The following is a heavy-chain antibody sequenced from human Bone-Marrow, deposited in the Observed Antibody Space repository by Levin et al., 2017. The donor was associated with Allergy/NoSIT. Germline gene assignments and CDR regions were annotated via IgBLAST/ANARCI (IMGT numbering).Heavy chain of an antibody. J-gene: IGHJ4*02. D-gene: IGHD5-18*01. V-gene: IGHV3-49*03. Sequence: PGGSLRLSCTASGFTFGNYGLSWFRQAPGKGLEWVGFIRSKAYGETADHAASVKGRFTISRDDSKTIAYLQMNSLKTEDTAVYYCTRDGRGYNDGYWDYWGQGILVTVSS. CDR1: GFTFGNYG. CDR3: TRDGRGYNDGYWDY. CDR2: IRSKAYGETA.